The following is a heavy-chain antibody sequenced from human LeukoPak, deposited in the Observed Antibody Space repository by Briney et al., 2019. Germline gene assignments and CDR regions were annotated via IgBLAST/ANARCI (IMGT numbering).Heavy chain of an antibody. J-gene: IGHJ5*02. CDR3: ARDLAMVRGARYRPYKWFDP. D-gene: IGHD3-10*01. Sequence: SVKVSCKASGYTFTGYYMHWVRQAPGQGLEWMGGIIPTFGTAAYAKKFQGRVTISADESTSTAYMELSSLTSEDTAVYYCARDLAMVRGARYRPYKWFDPWGQGTLVTVSS. CDR2: IIPTFGTA. CDR1: GYTFTGYY. V-gene: IGHV1-69*13.